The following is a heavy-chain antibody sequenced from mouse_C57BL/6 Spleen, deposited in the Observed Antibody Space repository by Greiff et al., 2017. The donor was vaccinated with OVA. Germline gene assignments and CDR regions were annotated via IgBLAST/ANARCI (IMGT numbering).Heavy chain of an antibody. V-gene: IGHV1-53*01. D-gene: IGHD1-1*01. CDR1: GYTFTSYW. J-gene: IGHJ4*01. CDR2: INPSNGGT. Sequence: QVQLKQPGTELVKPGASVKLSCKASGYTFTSYWMHWVKQRPGQGLEWIGNINPSNGGTNYNEKFKSKATLTVDKSSSTAYMQLSSLTSEDSAVYYCARDYYGSSYENYAMDYWGQGTSVTVSS. CDR3: ARDYYGSSYENYAMDY.